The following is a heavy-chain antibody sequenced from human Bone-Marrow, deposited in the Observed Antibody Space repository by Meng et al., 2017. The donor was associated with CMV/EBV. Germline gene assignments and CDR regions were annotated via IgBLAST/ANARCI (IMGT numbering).Heavy chain of an antibody. CDR2: IKQDGSEK. J-gene: IGHJ3*02. Sequence: GESLKISCAASGFTFSSYWMSWVRQAPGKGLEWVANIKQDGSEKYYVDSVKGRFTISRDNAKNSLYLQMNSLRAEDTAVYYCAREPRIRGAFDIWGQGTMVTVSS. CDR3: AREPRIRGAFDI. V-gene: IGHV3-7*01. CDR1: GFTFSSYW. D-gene: IGHD2-15*01.